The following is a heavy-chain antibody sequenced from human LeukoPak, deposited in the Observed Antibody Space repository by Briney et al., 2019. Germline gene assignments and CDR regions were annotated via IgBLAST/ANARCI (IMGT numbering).Heavy chain of an antibody. CDR2: ISAYNGNT. CDR3: ARKPIGQQPHLYYYYGMDV. V-gene: IGHV1-18*01. Sequence: GPVKVSCKASGYTFTSYGISWVRQAPGQGLEWMGWISAYNGNTNYAQKLQGRVTMTTDTSTSTAYMELRSLRSDDTAVYYCARKPIGQQPHLYYYYGMDVWGQGTTVTVSS. J-gene: IGHJ6*02. D-gene: IGHD6-13*01. CDR1: GYTFTSYG.